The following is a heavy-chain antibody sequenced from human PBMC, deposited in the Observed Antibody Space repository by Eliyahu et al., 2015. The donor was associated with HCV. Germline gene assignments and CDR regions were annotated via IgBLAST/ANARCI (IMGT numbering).Heavy chain of an antibody. CDR2: ISSNSANI. V-gene: IGHV3-9*01. Sequence: EVQLVESGGGLVQPGRSLRLSCXASGFXFDDYTMHXARQXPGKGLEWVSAISSNSANIDYADSVKDRFTISRDNAKNSLYLQMNSLRPEDTALYYCTRDLTVAGVGVIGYWGQGTLVTVSS. D-gene: IGHD6-19*01. J-gene: IGHJ4*02. CDR3: TRDLTVAGVGVIGY. CDR1: GFXFDDYT.